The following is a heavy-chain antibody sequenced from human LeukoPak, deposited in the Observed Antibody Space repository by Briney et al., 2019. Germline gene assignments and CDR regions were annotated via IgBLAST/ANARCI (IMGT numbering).Heavy chain of an antibody. D-gene: IGHD6-19*01. CDR2: INPNSGGT. Sequence: ASVKVSCKASGYTFTDYYIHWVRQAPGQGLEWMGWINPNSGGTNYAQKFQGWVTMTRDTSISTAYMELSRLKSDDTAVYYCARSHRSGIVFEYWGQGTLVTVSS. V-gene: IGHV1-2*04. CDR3: ARSHRSGIVFEY. CDR1: GYTFTDYY. J-gene: IGHJ4*02.